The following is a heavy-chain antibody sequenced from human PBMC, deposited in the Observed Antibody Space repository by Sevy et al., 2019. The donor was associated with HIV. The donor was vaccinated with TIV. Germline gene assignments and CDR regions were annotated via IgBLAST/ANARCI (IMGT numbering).Heavy chain of an antibody. CDR2: ISYDGSNK. CDR1: GFTFSSYG. J-gene: IGHJ4*02. V-gene: IGHV3-30*18. CDR3: AKDVVDGWVKSYCGY. Sequence: GGSLRLSCAASGFTFSSYGMHWVRQAPGKGLEWVAVISYDGSNKYYADSVKGRFTISRDNSKNTLYLQMNSLRAEDTAVYYCAKDVVDGWVKSYCGYWGQGTLVTVSS. D-gene: IGHD2-21*01.